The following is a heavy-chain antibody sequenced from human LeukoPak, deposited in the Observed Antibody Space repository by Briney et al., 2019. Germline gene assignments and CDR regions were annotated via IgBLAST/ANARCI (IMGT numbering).Heavy chain of an antibody. CDR1: GGTFSSYA. V-gene: IGHV1-69*13. D-gene: IGHD2-2*01. J-gene: IGHJ4*02. Sequence: SVKVSCKASGGTFSSYAISWVRQAPGQGLEWMGGIIPIFGTANYAQKFQGRVTITAGESASTAYMELSSLRSEDTAVYYCARVAQMPRLFDYWGQGTLVTVSS. CDR2: IIPIFGTA. CDR3: ARVAQMPRLFDY.